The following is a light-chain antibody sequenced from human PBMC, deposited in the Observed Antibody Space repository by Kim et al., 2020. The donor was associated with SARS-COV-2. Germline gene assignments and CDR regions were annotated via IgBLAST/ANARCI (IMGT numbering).Light chain of an antibody. J-gene: IGKJ4*01. Sequence: PSVVDTVTITCQTSQNICNYLNWYQQKPGIAPKLLIYAASSLQSGVPSRFSGSGSGTDFTLTIISLQPEDCGTYFCQQSYSMPLTFGAGTKVDIK. V-gene: IGKV1-39*01. CDR2: AAS. CDR3: QQSYSMPLT. CDR1: QNICNY.